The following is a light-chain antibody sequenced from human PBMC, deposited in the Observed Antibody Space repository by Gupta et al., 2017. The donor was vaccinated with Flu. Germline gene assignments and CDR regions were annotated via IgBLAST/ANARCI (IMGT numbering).Light chain of an antibody. Sequence: AIQLTQSPSSLSASVGDRVTITCRASQAIRRDLDWYQQKPGKAPKLLIYAVSSLQTGVPSTFSGSGSDTDFTLTISSLQPEDFGTYYCLQDNSYPWTFGQGTNVEI. V-gene: IGKV1-6*01. CDR3: LQDNSYPWT. CDR1: QAIRRD. CDR2: AVS. J-gene: IGKJ1*01.